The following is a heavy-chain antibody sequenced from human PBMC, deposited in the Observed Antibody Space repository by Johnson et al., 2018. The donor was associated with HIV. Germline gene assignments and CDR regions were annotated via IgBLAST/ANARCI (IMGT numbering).Heavy chain of an antibody. CDR3: AKTRMGGILDAFDI. J-gene: IGHJ3*02. CDR2: ITYDGTNK. D-gene: IGHD3-10*01. CDR1: GFTFSNYA. Sequence: VQLVESGGGVVQPGRSLRLSCTASGFTFSNYAIHWVRQAPGKGLEWVAGITYDGTNKYYADSVKGRFTLSRDNSKNTLDLQMNSLTIEDTAVFYCAKTRMGGILDAFDIWGQGTMVTVSS. V-gene: IGHV3-30*18.